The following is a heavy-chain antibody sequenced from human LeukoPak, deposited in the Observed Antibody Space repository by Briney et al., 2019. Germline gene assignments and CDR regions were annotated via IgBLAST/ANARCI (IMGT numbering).Heavy chain of an antibody. Sequence: PSETLSLTCTVSGGSVSTASYSWTWIRQHPGKGLEWIGNINYRGSTYYNPSLKSRVNISIDTSKNQFSLKLSSVTAADTAVYYCARVEPTTFPYFDHWGQGALVVVSS. D-gene: IGHD2/OR15-2a*01. J-gene: IGHJ4*02. CDR2: INYRGST. CDR3: ARVEPTTFPYFDH. CDR1: GGSVSTASYS. V-gene: IGHV4-31*03.